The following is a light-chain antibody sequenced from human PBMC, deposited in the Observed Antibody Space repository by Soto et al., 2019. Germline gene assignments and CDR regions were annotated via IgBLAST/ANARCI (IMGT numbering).Light chain of an antibody. V-gene: IGLV2-14*03. Sequence: QSALTQPASVSGSPGQSITISCTGTSSDVGAYIYVSWYQQHPGKAPELMIYDVNNRPSGVSNRFSGSKSGNTASLTTSGLQTEDEADYYCVSYTTSTSYVFGSGTKLTVL. CDR1: SSDVGAYIY. CDR2: DVN. J-gene: IGLJ1*01. CDR3: VSYTTSTSYV.